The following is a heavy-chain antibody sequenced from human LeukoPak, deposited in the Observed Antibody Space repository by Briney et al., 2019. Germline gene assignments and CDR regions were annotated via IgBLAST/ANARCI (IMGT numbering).Heavy chain of an antibody. CDR3: ARGSSWFDP. V-gene: IGHV3-7*01. Sequence: GGSLRLSCAASGFTFTSYWMTWVRQAPGKGLEWVANIKQDGSERYYVDSVKGRFTISRDNAKNTLYLQMNSLRAEDTAVYYCARGSSWFDPWGQGTLVTVSS. CDR1: GFTFTSYW. J-gene: IGHJ5*02. CDR2: IKQDGSER.